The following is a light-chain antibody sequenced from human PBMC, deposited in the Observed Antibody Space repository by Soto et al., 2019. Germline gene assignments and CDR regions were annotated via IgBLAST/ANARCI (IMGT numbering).Light chain of an antibody. CDR3: QQYNAWPPLT. V-gene: IGKV3-15*01. CDR1: QSVSSS. Sequence: EIVLTQSPAPLSVSPGETATLSCRASQSVSSSVAWYQQKPGRAPRLLISGASTRATGIPARFSGSGSGTEFTLTISSLQSEDFAVYYCQQYNAWPPLTFGGGTKVEIK. CDR2: GAS. J-gene: IGKJ4*01.